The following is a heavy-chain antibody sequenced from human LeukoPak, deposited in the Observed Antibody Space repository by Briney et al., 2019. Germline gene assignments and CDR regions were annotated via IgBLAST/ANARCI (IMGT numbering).Heavy chain of an antibody. D-gene: IGHD4-17*01. CDR1: GFTFSSYS. V-gene: IGHV3-21*01. Sequence: GGSLRLSCAASGFTFSSYSMNWVRQAPGKGLEWVSSISSSSSYIYYADSVKGRFTISRDNAKNSLYLQMNSLRAEDTAVYYCAREWVSRGDYADAFDIWGQGTMVTVSS. CDR3: AREWVSRGDYADAFDI. CDR2: ISSSSSYI. J-gene: IGHJ3*02.